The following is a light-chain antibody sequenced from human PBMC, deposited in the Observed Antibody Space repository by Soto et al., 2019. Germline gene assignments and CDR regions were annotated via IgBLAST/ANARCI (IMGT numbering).Light chain of an antibody. CDR1: KGISSW. CDR3: HQANSFPLT. Sequence: DIRMTQSPSSVSASVGDRVTISCRASKGISSWLAWYQQKPGKAPSLLIYSASTLHSGVPSRFSGSGSGTDYTLTITSLQPEDFATSYCHQANSFPLTFGPGTKVDIK. J-gene: IGKJ3*01. CDR2: SAS. V-gene: IGKV1-12*01.